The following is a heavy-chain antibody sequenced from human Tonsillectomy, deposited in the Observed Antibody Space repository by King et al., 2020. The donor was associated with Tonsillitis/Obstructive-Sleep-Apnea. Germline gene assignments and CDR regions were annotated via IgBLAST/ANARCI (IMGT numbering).Heavy chain of an antibody. CDR1: GYTFTTYG. J-gene: IGHJ4*02. Sequence: VQLVQSGAEVKKPGASVKVSCKASGYTFTTYGISWVRQAPGQGLEWMGWISAYNGDTNYAQKLQDRVTMTTDTSTSTAYMEVRSLRFDDTAVYYCARDSRSHYYDTSGYYTFEYWGQGTLVTVSS. D-gene: IGHD3-22*01. CDR3: ARDSRSHYYDTSGYYTFEY. V-gene: IGHV1-18*01. CDR2: ISAYNGDT.